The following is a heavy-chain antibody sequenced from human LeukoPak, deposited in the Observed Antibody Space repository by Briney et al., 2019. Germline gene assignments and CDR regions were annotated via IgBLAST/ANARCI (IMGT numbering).Heavy chain of an antibody. CDR3: ASFFQISAY. D-gene: IGHD3-3*01. Sequence: PGGSLRLSCAASGFTFSSYAMSWVRQAPGKGLEWVSRINSDGSSTSYADSVKGRFTISRDNAKNTLYLQMNSLRAEDTAVYYCASFFQISAYWGQGTLVTVSS. J-gene: IGHJ4*02. CDR2: INSDGSST. CDR1: GFTFSSYA. V-gene: IGHV3-74*01.